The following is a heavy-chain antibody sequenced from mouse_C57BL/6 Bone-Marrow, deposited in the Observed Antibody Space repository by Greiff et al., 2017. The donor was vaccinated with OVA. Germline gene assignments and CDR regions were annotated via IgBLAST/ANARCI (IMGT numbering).Heavy chain of an antibody. Sequence: QVQLQQPGAELVRPGSSVKLSCKASGYTFTSYWMDWVKQRPGQGLEWIGNIYPSDSETHYNQKFKDKATLTVDKSSSTAYMQLSSLTSEDSAVYYCATYYGNYGGFYVDYWGQGTTLTVSS. J-gene: IGHJ2*01. D-gene: IGHD2-10*01. V-gene: IGHV1-61*01. CDR2: IYPSDSET. CDR3: ATYYGNYGGFYVDY. CDR1: GYTFTSYW.